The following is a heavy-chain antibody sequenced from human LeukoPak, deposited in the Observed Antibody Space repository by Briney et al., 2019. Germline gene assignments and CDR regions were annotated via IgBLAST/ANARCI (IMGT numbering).Heavy chain of an antibody. CDR1: GGTFSSYA. CDR3: ARGGTRIAAAGKDPSYYYYYMDV. D-gene: IGHD6-13*01. V-gene: IGHV1-69*06. Sequence: SVKVSCKASGGTFSSYAISWVRQAPGQGLEWMGRIIPIFGTANYAQKFQGRVTINADKSTSTAYMELSRLRSEDTAVYYCARGGTRIAAAGKDPSYYYYYMDVWGKGTTVSVCS. J-gene: IGHJ6*03. CDR2: IIPIFGTA.